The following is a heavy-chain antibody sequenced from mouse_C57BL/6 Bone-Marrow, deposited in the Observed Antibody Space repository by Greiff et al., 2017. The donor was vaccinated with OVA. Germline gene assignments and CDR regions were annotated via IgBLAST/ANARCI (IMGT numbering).Heavy chain of an antibody. J-gene: IGHJ1*03. D-gene: IGHD1-1*01. CDR1: GYTFTDYN. CDR3: ASTVVADWYFDV. V-gene: IGHV1-22*01. CDR2: INPNNGGT. Sequence: EVQLQQSGPELVKPGASVKMSCKASGYTFTDYNMHWVKQSHGKSLEWIGYINPNNGGTSYNQKFKGKATLTVNKSSSTAYMELRSLTSEDSAVYYCASTVVADWYFDVWGTGTTVTVSS.